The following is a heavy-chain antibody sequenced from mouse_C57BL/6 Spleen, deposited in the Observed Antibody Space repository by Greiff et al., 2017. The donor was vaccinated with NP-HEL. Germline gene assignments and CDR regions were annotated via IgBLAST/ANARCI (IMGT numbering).Heavy chain of an antibody. CDR3: ARSLMTTVVAHFDY. D-gene: IGHD1-1*01. CDR1: GYTFTSYW. J-gene: IGHJ2*01. CDR2: IDPSDSYT. Sequence: QVQLQQPGAELVRPGTSVKLSCKASGYTFTSYWMHWVKQRPGQGLEWIGVIDPSDSYTNYNQKFKGKATLTVDTSSSTAYMQLSSLTSEDSAVYYCARSLMTTVVAHFDYWGQGTTLTVSS. V-gene: IGHV1-59*01.